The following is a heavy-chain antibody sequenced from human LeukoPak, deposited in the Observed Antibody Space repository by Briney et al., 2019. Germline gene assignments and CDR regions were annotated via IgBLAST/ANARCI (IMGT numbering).Heavy chain of an antibody. CDR1: GFRFSNAW. J-gene: IGHJ4*02. D-gene: IGHD1-26*01. Sequence: PGGSLRLSCAASGFRFSNAWMSWVSQAPGKGLEWDGRIKTKTDGGTTDYAAPVKGRFTISRDDSENLLHLQMNSLKTEDTAVYYCTTDPSVFIGSPDYWGRGTLVTVSS. V-gene: IGHV3-15*01. CDR2: IKTKTDGGTT. CDR3: TTDPSVFIGSPDY.